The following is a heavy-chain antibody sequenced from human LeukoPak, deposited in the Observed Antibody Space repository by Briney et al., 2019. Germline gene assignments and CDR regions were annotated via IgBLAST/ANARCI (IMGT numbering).Heavy chain of an antibody. CDR1: GGSFSGYY. Sequence: SETLSLTCAVYGGSFSGYYWGWIRQPPGKGLEWIGSIYYSGSTYYNPSLKSRVTISVDTSKNQFSLKLSSVTAADTAVYYCATTHSGYDFGDWFDPWGQGTLVTVSS. J-gene: IGHJ5*02. CDR2: IYYSGST. D-gene: IGHD5-12*01. CDR3: ATTHSGYDFGDWFDP. V-gene: IGHV4-39*01.